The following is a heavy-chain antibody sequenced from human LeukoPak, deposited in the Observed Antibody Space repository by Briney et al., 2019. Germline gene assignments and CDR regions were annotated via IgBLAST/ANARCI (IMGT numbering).Heavy chain of an antibody. J-gene: IGHJ3*01. CDR2: LNSDGTRI. V-gene: IGHV3-74*01. Sequence: PGGSLRLSCTASGFSFSSYWMHWVRQVPGKGLVWVSCLNSDGTRISYADSVKGRFTISRDNSNNTLYLQLNSLRVEDTAVYYCVRDGLLWYGGATWGQGTMVTVSS. D-gene: IGHD2-21*01. CDR1: GFSFSSYW. CDR3: VRDGLLWYGGAT.